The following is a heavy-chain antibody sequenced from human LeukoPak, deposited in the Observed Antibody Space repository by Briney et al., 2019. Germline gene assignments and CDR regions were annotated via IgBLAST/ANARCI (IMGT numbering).Heavy chain of an antibody. CDR3: ARDRMYSSSSLEY. D-gene: IGHD6-6*01. V-gene: IGHV3-21*01. CDR1: GFTFSSYS. J-gene: IGHJ4*02. CDR2: ISSSSSYI. Sequence: GGSLRLSCAASGFTFSSYSMNWVRKAPGKGLEWVSSISSSSSYIYYADSVKGRFTISRDNAKNSLYLQMNSLRAEDTAVYYCARDRMYSSSSLEYWGQGTLVTVSS.